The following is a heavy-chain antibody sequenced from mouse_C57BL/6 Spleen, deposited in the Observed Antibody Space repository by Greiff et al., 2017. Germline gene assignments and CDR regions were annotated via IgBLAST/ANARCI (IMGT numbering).Heavy chain of an antibody. CDR1: GFTFSDYG. Sequence: EVKLEESGGGLVKPGGSLKLSCAASGFTFSDYGMHWVRQAPEKGLEWVAYISSGSSTIYYADTVKGRFTISRDTAKNTLFLQMARLRSEDTAMYYWARGDRDGYDGGFAYWGQGTLVTVSA. V-gene: IGHV5-17*01. J-gene: IGHJ3*01. CDR3: ARGDRDGYDGGFAY. D-gene: IGHD2-2*01. CDR2: ISSGSSTI.